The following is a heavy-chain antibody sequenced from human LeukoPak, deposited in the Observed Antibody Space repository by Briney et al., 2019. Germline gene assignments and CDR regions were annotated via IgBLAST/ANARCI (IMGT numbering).Heavy chain of an antibody. CDR2: MSYTGST. Sequence: SETLSLTCTVSGGSISSTDSYWGWIRQPPGKGLEWIGSMSYTGSTYYTPSLKNRVTISRDTSENQFSLELSSVTAADTAAYYCARRVGSRRGNFDYWGQGTLVTVSS. D-gene: IGHD1-26*01. CDR3: ARRVGSRRGNFDY. CDR1: GGSISSTDSY. V-gene: IGHV4-39*01. J-gene: IGHJ4*02.